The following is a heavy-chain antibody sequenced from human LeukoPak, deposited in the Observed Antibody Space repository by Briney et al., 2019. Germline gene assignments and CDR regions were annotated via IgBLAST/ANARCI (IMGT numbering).Heavy chain of an antibody. CDR1: GFTFDDYA. D-gene: IGHD1-14*01. J-gene: IGHJ5*02. V-gene: IGHV3-9*01. CDR2: ISWNSGSI. Sequence: GGSLRLSCAASGFTFDDYAMHWVRQAPGKGLEWVSGISWNSGSIGYADSVKGRFTISRDNSKNTLYLQMDSLRAEDTAVYYCARAVFAPEPFDPWGQGTLVTVSS. CDR3: ARAVFAPEPFDP.